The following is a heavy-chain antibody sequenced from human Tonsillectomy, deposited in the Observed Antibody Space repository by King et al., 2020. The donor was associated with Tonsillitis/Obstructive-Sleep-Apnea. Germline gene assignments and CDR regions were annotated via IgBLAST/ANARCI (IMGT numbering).Heavy chain of an antibody. Sequence: VQLVDSGGGFVQPGGSLRLSCAASGFTFRTSWMHWVRQAPGKGLVWVSRIKSDGTVTNCADSVKGRFTISRDTAKNTRYLQMNSLRAEETGGYCCGRGGVYDFWSAYFDYWGRGTLVTVSS. D-gene: IGHD3-3*01. CDR1: GFTFRTSW. J-gene: IGHJ4*02. CDR2: IKSDGTVT. CDR3: GRGGVYDFWSAYFDY. V-gene: IGHV3-74*01.